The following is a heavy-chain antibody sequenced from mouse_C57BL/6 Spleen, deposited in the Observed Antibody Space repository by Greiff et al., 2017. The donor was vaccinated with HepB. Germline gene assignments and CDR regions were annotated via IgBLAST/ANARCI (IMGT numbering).Heavy chain of an antibody. V-gene: IGHV5-4*01. CDR1: GFTFSSYA. Sequence: EVKLMESGGGLVKPGGSLKLSCAASGFTFSSYAMSWVRQTPEKRLEWVATISDGGSYTYYPDNVKGRFTISRDNAKNNLYLQMSHLKSEDTAMYYCARDQGLWAMDYWVKEPQSPSPQ. D-gene: IGHD1-1*02. CDR3: ARDQGLWAMDY. J-gene: IGHJ4*01. CDR2: ISDGGSYT.